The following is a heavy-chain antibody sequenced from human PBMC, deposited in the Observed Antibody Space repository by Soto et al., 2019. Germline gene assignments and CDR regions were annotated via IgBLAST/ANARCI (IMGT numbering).Heavy chain of an antibody. V-gene: IGHV3-73*01. CDR2: IRSKANSYAT. Sequence: GGSLRHSCAGSGFTFSGSALPWVRQSSGKGLEWVGCIRSKANSYATAYAASVKGRFTISRDDSKNTAYLQMNSLKTEDTAVYHSTTLMYYSHADYWGQGT. J-gene: IGHJ4*02. CDR3: TTLMYYSHADY. CDR1: GFTFSGSA. D-gene: IGHD3-10*01.